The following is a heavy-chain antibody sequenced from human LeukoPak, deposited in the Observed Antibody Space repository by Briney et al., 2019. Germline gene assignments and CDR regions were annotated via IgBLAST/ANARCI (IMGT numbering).Heavy chain of an antibody. Sequence: GRSLRLSCAASGFTFSSYAMSWVRQAPGKGLEWVSAISGSGGSTYYADSVKGRFTISRDNSNTTLYLQMNSLRAEDTAVYYCVRNGNVLAGAFDIWGQGTMVTVSS. CDR2: ISGSGGST. CDR1: GFTFSSYA. D-gene: IGHD6-19*01. V-gene: IGHV3-23*01. CDR3: VRNGNVLAGAFDI. J-gene: IGHJ3*02.